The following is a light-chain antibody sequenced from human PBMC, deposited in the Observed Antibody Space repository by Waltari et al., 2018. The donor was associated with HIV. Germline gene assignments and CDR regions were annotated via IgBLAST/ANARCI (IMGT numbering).Light chain of an antibody. V-gene: IGLV2-14*03. J-gene: IGLJ2*01. CDR3: SSYTSSSTPVV. CDR2: DVS. CDR1: SSDVGGYNY. Sequence: QSALTQPASVSGSPGQSITISCTGTSSDVGGYNYVSWYQQHPGKAPKLMIYDVSNRPSGVSNRFSGSKSGNTASLTISGIQAEDEADYYLSSYTSSSTPVVFGGGTKLTVL.